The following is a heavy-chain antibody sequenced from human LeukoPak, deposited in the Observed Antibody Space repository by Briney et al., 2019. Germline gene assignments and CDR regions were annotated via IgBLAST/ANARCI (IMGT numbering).Heavy chain of an antibody. J-gene: IGHJ5*02. Sequence: ASVKVSCKASGYTFTGYYMHWVRQAPGQGLERMGRINPNSGGTNYAQKFQGRVTMTRDTSISTAYMELSRLRSDDTAVYYCARDRVVRGVIVRSFDPWGQGTLVTVSS. D-gene: IGHD3-10*01. CDR1: GYTFTGYY. CDR3: ARDRVVRGVIVRSFDP. V-gene: IGHV1-2*06. CDR2: INPNSGGT.